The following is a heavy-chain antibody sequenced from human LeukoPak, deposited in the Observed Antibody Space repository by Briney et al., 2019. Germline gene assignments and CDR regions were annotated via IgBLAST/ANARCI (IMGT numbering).Heavy chain of an antibody. Sequence: GESLKISCKGSGYSFTSYWIGWVRQMPGKGLELMGTIYPGDSDTRYSPSFQGQVTISADKSISTAYLPWSSLKASDTAMYYCARLPQSSSWSFDYWGQGTLVTVSS. CDR1: GYSFTSYW. J-gene: IGHJ4*02. CDR3: ARLPQSSSWSFDY. V-gene: IGHV5-51*01. CDR2: IYPGDSDT. D-gene: IGHD6-13*01.